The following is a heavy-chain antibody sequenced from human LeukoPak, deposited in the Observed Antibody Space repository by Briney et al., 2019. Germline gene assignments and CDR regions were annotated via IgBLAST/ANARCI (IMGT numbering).Heavy chain of an antibody. D-gene: IGHD6-19*01. Sequence: PSETLSLTCTVSGGSISSSSYYWGWIRQPPGKGLEWIGYIYYSGSTNYNPSLKSRVTISVDTSKNQFSLKLSSVTAADTAVYYCARAPIAVAGMDYWGQGTLVTVSS. CDR3: ARAPIAVAGMDY. CDR2: IYYSGST. J-gene: IGHJ4*02. CDR1: GGSISSSSYY. V-gene: IGHV4-61*05.